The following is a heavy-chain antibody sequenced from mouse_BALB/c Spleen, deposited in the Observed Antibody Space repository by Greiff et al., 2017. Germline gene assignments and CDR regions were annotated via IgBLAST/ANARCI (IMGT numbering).Heavy chain of an antibody. CDR2: IYPGDGDT. J-gene: IGHJ3*01. CDR1: GYAFSSYW. V-gene: IGHV1-80*01. D-gene: IGHD3-1*01. Sequence: VQGVESGAELVRPGSSVKISCKASGYAFSSYWMNWVKQRPGQGLEWIGQIYPGDGDTNYNGKFKGKATLTADKSSSTAYMQLSSLTSEDSAVYFCARSGDERDWFAYWGQGTLVTVSA. CDR3: ARSGDERDWFAY.